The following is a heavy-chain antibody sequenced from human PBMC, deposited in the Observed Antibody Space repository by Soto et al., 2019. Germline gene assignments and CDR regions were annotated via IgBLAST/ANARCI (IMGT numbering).Heavy chain of an antibody. CDR1: GGSISSGDYY. CDR3: ARAQGSGFLVS. Sequence: QVQLQESGPGLVKLSQPLSLTCTVPGGSISSGDYYWSWIRQPPGKGLEWIGYIYYSGSTYYNPSLKSRVTISVDTSKNQFSLKLSSVTAADTAVYYCARAQGSGFLVSWGQGTLVTVSS. V-gene: IGHV4-30-4*01. J-gene: IGHJ4*02. D-gene: IGHD3-10*01. CDR2: IYYSGST.